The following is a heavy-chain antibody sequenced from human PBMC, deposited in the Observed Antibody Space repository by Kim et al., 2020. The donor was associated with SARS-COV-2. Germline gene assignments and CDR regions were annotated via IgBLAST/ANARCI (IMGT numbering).Heavy chain of an antibody. CDR3: ARDRPGTTPFDY. D-gene: IGHD1-7*01. V-gene: IGHV6-1*01. Sequence: YAVTVKSRITLNPDTSKNQFSLQLNSVTPEDTAVYYCARDRPGTTPFDYWGQGTLVTVSS. J-gene: IGHJ4*02.